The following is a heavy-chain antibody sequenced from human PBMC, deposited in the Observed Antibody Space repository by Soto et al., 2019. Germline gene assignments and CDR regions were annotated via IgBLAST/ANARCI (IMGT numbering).Heavy chain of an antibody. J-gene: IGHJ5*02. CDR2: VSGGSGAT. CDR1: GFSVSTYG. D-gene: IGHD1-1*01. CDR3: TRWNGYGDL. Sequence: DVQILESGGGLVEPGGSLRLSCAASGFSVSTYGVTWVRQGPGKGLEWVSGVSGGSGATHYRDSVKGRFTITTDYPANTAYLQMNSLRVEDKAVYYCTRWNGYGDLWGQGILVTVS. V-gene: IGHV3-23*01.